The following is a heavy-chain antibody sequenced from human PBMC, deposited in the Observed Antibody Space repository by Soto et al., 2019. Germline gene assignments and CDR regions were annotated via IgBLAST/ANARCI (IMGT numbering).Heavy chain of an antibody. CDR2: IIPIFGTA. CDR3: ARVERPGIAAAGFDY. J-gene: IGHJ4*02. Sequence: SVKVSCKASGGTFSSYAISWVRQAPVQGLEWMGGIIPIFGTANYAQKFQGRVTITADESTSTAYMELSSLRSEDTAVYYCARVERPGIAAAGFDYWGQGTLVTVSS. CDR1: GGTFSSYA. V-gene: IGHV1-69*01. D-gene: IGHD6-13*01.